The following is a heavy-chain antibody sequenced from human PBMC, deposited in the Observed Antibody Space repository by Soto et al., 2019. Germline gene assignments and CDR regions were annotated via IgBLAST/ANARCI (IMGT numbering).Heavy chain of an antibody. CDR2: ISYDGSNK. J-gene: IGHJ6*02. D-gene: IGHD3-3*01. V-gene: IGHV3-30*18. CDR3: AKDTIFDGYYGMDV. Sequence: GGSLRLSCAASGFTFSSYGMHWVRQAPGKGLEWVAVISYDGSNKYYADSVKGRFTISRDNSKNTLYLQMNSLRAEDTAVYYCAKDTIFDGYYGMDVSSQGSTVTVSS. CDR1: GFTFSSYG.